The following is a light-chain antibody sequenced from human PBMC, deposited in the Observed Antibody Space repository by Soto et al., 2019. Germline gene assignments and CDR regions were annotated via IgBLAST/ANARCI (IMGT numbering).Light chain of an antibody. J-gene: IGKJ2*01. CDR3: MQESYCRPYT. CDR2: KVS. Sequence: DIVLTQTPLSSPVTLGQPSSISCRSSQSLAHSDVNTYLSWFHQRPGPPPRPLIDKVSNRFSGGTDTFGGSRPWTDFTLRITSVETDDVRLSVGMQESYCRPYTFGQGPKLEIK. V-gene: IGKV2-24*01. CDR1: QSLAHSDVNTY.